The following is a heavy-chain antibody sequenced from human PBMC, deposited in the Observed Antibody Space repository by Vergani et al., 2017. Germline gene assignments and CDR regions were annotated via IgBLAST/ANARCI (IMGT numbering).Heavy chain of an antibody. Sequence: QVQLQQWGAGLLKPSETLSLTCAVYGGSFSGYYWSWIRQPPGKGLEWIGEINHSGSTNYNPSLKSRVTISVDTSKNKFSLKLSSVTAADTAVYYCAMTERRLKGYDYWGQGTLVTVSS. CDR1: GGSFSGYY. CDR2: INHSGST. V-gene: IGHV4-34*01. D-gene: IGHD2-8*01. J-gene: IGHJ4*02. CDR3: AMTERRLKGYDY.